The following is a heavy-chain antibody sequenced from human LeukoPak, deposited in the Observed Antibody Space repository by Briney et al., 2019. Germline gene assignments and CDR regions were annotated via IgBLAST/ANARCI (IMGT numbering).Heavy chain of an antibody. V-gene: IGHV3-48*02. CDR1: GFTFSSYS. J-gene: IGHJ4*02. CDR2: ISSSSSTI. Sequence: GGSVRLSCAASGFTFSSYSMNWVRQAPGKGLEWVSYISSSSSTIYYADSVKGRFTISRDNAKNSLYLQMNSLRDEDTAVYYCARGRVYCSGTSCYEDYWGQGTLVTVSS. D-gene: IGHD2-2*01. CDR3: ARGRVYCSGTSCYEDY.